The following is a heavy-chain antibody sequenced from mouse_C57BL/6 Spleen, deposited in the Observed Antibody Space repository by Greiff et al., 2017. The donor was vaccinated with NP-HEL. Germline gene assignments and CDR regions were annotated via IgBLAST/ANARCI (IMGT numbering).Heavy chain of an antibody. J-gene: IGHJ4*01. CDR1: GYAFSSSW. Sequence: VQLQQSGPELVKPGASVKISCKASGYAFSSSWMNWVKQRPGKGLEWIGRIYPGDGDTNYNGKFKGKATLTADKSSSTAYMQLSSLTSEDSAVYFCARSDYYGSSGYYAMDYWGQGTSVTVSS. V-gene: IGHV1-82*01. D-gene: IGHD1-1*01. CDR3: ARSDYYGSSGYYAMDY. CDR2: IYPGDGDT.